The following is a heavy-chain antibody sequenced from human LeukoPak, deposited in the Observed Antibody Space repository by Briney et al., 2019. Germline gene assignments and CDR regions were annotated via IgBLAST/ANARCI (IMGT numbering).Heavy chain of an antibody. CDR3: ARASSGSYPWTLDY. D-gene: IGHD1-26*01. CDR1: GYTLTELA. J-gene: IGHJ4*02. Sequence: ASVKVSCKVSGYTLTELAMHWVRQAPGQGLEWMGIINPSGGSTSYAQKFQGRVTMTRDTSTSTVYMELSSLRSEDTAVYYCARASSGSYPWTLDYWGQGTLVTVSS. CDR2: INPSGGST. V-gene: IGHV1-46*01.